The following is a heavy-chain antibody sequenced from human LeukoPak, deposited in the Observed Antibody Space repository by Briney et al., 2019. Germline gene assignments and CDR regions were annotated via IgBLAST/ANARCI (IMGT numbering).Heavy chain of an antibody. V-gene: IGHV1-24*01. CDR3: ATGFRDSSGYYSDY. CDR1: GYTLTELS. J-gene: IGHJ4*02. Sequence: GASVKVSCKVSGYTLTELSMHWVRQAPGKELEWMGGFDPEDGETIYAQKFQGRVTMTEDTSTDTAYMELSSLRSEDTAVYYCATGFRDSSGYYSDYWGQGTLVTVSS. CDR2: FDPEDGET. D-gene: IGHD3-22*01.